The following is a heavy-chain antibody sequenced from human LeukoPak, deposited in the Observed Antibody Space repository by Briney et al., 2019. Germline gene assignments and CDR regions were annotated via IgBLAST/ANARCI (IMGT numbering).Heavy chain of an antibody. CDR2: IYHSGST. D-gene: IGHD3-9*01. CDR1: GGSISSGGYS. J-gene: IGHJ4*02. V-gene: IGHV4-30-2*01. CDR3: ARRRGSNSYYDILGRCFDY. Sequence: PSETLSLTCAVSGGSISSGGYSWSWIRQPPGKGLEWIGYIYHSGSTNYNPSLKSRVTISVDTSKNQFSLKLNSVTAADTAVYYCARRRGSNSYYDILGRCFDYWGQGTLVTVSS.